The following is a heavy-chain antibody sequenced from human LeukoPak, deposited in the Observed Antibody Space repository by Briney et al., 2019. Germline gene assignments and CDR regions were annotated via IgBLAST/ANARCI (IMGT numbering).Heavy chain of an antibody. CDR1: GGSFSGYY. J-gene: IGHJ5*02. CDR3: ARTTLLLWPCNNWFDP. Sequence: SETLSLTCAVYGGSFSGYYWSWIRQPPGKGLEWIGEINHSGSTNYNPSLKSRVTISVDTSKNQFSLKLSSVTAADTAVYYCARTTLLLWPCNNWFDPWGQGTLVTVSS. CDR2: INHSGST. D-gene: IGHD3-10*01. V-gene: IGHV4-34*01.